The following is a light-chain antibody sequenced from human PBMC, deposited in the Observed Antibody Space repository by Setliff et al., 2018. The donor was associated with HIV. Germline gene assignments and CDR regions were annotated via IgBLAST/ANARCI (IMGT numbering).Light chain of an antibody. J-gene: IGLJ2*01. CDR3: NSYTSRSTFI. Sequence: QSALTQPASLSGSPGQSITFSCTGTTSDIGGYNFVSWHQQHPGKAPKLLIYAVTKRPSGVSARFSASKSGNTTSLTISGLQDEDEADYYCNSYTSRSTFIFGGGTKVTVL. CDR2: AVT. V-gene: IGLV2-14*03. CDR1: TSDIGGYNF.